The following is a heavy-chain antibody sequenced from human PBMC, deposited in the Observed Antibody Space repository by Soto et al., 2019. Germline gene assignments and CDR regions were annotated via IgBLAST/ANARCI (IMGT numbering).Heavy chain of an antibody. Sequence: SETLSLTCTVSVDSMATSYFLLGWLLHPPGKGLEWIGGIYKSCLADYNPSLRRRASVSFDTSRNQLFLNLTSMTAADTAIYNCERPLYARWAFDVCEQGNVVTGSS. J-gene: IGHJ3*01. CDR1: VDSMATSYFL. CDR2: IYKSCLA. V-gene: IGHV4-39*01. D-gene: IGHD2-2*01. CDR3: ERPLYARWAFDV.